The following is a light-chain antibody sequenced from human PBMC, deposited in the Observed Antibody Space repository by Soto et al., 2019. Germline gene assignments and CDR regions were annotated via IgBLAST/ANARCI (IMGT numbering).Light chain of an antibody. V-gene: IGKV3-20*01. J-gene: IGKJ1*01. CDR2: GAS. CDR1: QSVTSNF. CDR3: QHYGISPWT. Sequence: EIVLTQSPGTLSLSPGERATLSCRASQSVTSNFLAWYQQKPGQAPRLVIYGASSRATAIPDRFSGSGSGTDFTLTISRLEPGDFAVYYCQHYGISPWTFGQGTKVEIK.